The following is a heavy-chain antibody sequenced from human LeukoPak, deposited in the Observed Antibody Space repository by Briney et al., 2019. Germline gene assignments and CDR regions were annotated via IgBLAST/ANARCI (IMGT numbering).Heavy chain of an antibody. CDR1: GGSISSYY. CDR2: IYTSGST. J-gene: IGHJ3*02. Sequence: PSETLSLTCTVSGGSISSYYWSWIRQPAGKGLEWIVRIYTSGSTNYNPSLKSRVTMSVDTSKNQFSLKLSSVTAADTAVYYCATGSGYYYVRGFDIWGQGTMVTVSS. V-gene: IGHV4-4*07. D-gene: IGHD3-22*01. CDR3: ATGSGYYYVRGFDI.